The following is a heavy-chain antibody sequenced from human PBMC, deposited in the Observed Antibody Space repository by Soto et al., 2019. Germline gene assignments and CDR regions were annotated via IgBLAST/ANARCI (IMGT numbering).Heavy chain of an antibody. Sequence: SVKVSCKASGVTFTSSAVQWVRQARGQRLEWIGWIVVGSGNTNYAQKFQERVTITRDMSTSTAYMELSSLRSEDTAVYYCVVFRAEDGIRYFDWLLPYYYYGMDVWGQGTTVTVSS. V-gene: IGHV1-58*01. J-gene: IGHJ6*02. CDR1: GVTFTSSA. CDR2: IVVGSGNT. CDR3: VVFRAEDGIRYFDWLLPYYYYGMDV. D-gene: IGHD3-9*01.